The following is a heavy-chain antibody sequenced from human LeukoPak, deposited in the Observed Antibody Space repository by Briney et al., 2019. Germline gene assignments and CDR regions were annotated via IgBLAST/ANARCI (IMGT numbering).Heavy chain of an antibody. CDR3: ARGPSIVVVPAASHAFDI. J-gene: IGHJ3*02. V-gene: IGHV4-4*02. CDR2: IYHSGST. Sequence: SETLSLTCAVSGGSISSSNWWSWVRQPPGKGLEWIGEIYHSGSTNYNPSLKSRVTISVDKSKNQFSLKLSSVTAADTAVYYCARGPSIVVVPAASHAFDIWGQGTMVTVSS. CDR1: GGSISSSNW. D-gene: IGHD2-2*01.